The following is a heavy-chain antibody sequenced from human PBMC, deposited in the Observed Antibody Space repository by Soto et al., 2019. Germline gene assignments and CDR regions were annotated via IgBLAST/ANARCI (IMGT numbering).Heavy chain of an antibody. CDR3: ARQRGYYDSSGLDY. CDR2: ISGGGGSTI. V-gene: IGHV3-11*01. Sequence: LRLSCAGSGFTFSDYYMTWIRQAPGKGLEWLSYISGGGGSTISYADSVKGRFTISRDNAKKSLYLQLNSLRAEDTAIYFCARQRGYYDSSGLDYWGQGTLVTVSS. CDR1: GFTFSDYY. J-gene: IGHJ4*02. D-gene: IGHD3-22*01.